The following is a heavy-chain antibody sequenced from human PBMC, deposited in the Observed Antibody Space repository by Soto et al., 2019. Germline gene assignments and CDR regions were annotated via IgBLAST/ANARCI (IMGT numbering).Heavy chain of an antibody. CDR1: GVSISSSSYY. Sequence: SETLSLTCTVSGVSISSSSYYWGWIRQPPGKGLEWIGSIYYSGSTYYNPSLKSRVTISVDTSKNQFSLKLSSVTAADTAVYYCARLGAPRNYDFWSGYPRPYYFDYWGQGTLVTVSS. J-gene: IGHJ4*02. CDR3: ARLGAPRNYDFWSGYPRPYYFDY. V-gene: IGHV4-39*01. D-gene: IGHD3-3*01. CDR2: IYYSGST.